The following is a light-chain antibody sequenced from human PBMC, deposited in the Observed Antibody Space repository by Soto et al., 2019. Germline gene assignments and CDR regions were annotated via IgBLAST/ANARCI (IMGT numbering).Light chain of an antibody. Sequence: PGERATLSCRASQSVSSSYLAWYQQKPGQAPRLLIFGASSRATGIPDRFSGSGSGTDFTLTISRLEPEDFAVYYCQQYGSSLFTFGPGTKVDIK. CDR2: GAS. CDR3: QQYGSSLFT. V-gene: IGKV3-20*01. J-gene: IGKJ3*01. CDR1: QSVSSSY.